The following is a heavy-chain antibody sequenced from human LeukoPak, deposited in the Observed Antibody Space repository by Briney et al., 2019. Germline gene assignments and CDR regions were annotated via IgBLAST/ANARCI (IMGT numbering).Heavy chain of an antibody. D-gene: IGHD2-15*01. CDR3: ARYGLEGCTSGRCYRSFYYYGMDV. V-gene: IGHV5-51*01. Sequence: GESLKISCKGSGYSFSDYWIGWVRQMPGEGLELLGIILPGDSEIKSTPSFQGPVTISTDTSISTASPQWSSLTASDTARYYCARYGLEGCTSGRCYRSFYYYGMDVWGLGTTVTVSS. CDR1: GYSFSDYW. CDR2: ILPGDSEI. J-gene: IGHJ6*02.